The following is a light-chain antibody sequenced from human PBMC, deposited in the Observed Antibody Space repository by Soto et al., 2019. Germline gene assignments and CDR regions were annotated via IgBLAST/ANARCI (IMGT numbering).Light chain of an antibody. CDR3: MQALQTPRT. V-gene: IGKV2-28*01. J-gene: IGKJ2*01. Sequence: DIVMTQSPLSLPVTPGEPASISSRSSQGLLHSNGYNYLDWYLQKPGQSPQLLIYLGSNRASGVPDRFSGSGSGTDFTLKISRVEAEDVGVYYCMQALQTPRTFGQGTK. CDR2: LGS. CDR1: QGLLHSNGYNY.